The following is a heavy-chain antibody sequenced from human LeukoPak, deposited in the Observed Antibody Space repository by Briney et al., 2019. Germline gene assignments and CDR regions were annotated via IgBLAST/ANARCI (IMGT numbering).Heavy chain of an antibody. V-gene: IGHV4-39*01. Sequence: PSETLSLTCTVSGGSISTSTYYWGWIRQPPGKGLEWIGTIYYSGSTYYNPSLKSRVTISVDTSKSQFSLKLRSVTATDTAMYYCSRHGLNYYGSNGYYYLDYWGQGTLVTVSS. D-gene: IGHD3-22*01. CDR1: GGSISTSTYY. J-gene: IGHJ4*02. CDR3: SRHGLNYYGSNGYYYLDY. CDR2: IYYSGST.